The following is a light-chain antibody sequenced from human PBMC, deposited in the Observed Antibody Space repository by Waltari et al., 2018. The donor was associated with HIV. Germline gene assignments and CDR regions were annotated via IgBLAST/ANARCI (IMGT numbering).Light chain of an antibody. Sequence: EIVLTQSPGTLSLSPGERATLSCRASQSVSGSYLAWYQQKPGRAPRLLIYGASTRATGIPDGFRGSGSGTDFTLTISRLEPEDFAVYYCQQYSNSALYTFGQGTKLEIK. J-gene: IGKJ2*01. V-gene: IGKV3-20*01. CDR3: QQYSNSALYT. CDR2: GAS. CDR1: QSVSGSY.